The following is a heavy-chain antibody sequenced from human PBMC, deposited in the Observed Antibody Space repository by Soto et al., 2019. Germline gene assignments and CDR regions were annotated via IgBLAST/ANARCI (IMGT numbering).Heavy chain of an antibody. V-gene: IGHV3-23*01. CDR2: ISGSGGST. J-gene: IGHJ4*02. CDR1: GFTFSSYA. Sequence: LRLSCAASGFTFSSYAMSWVRQAPGKGLEWVSAISGSGGSTYYADSVKGRFTISRDNSKNTLYLQMNSLRAEDTAVYYCAKVMQEQWLDFHYFDYWGQGTLVTVSS. D-gene: IGHD6-19*01. CDR3: AKVMQEQWLDFHYFDY.